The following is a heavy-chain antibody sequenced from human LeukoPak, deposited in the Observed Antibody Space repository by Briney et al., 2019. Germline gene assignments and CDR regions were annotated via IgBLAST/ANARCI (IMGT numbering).Heavy chain of an antibody. D-gene: IGHD2-15*01. CDR2: ISGSGGRT. J-gene: IGHJ4*02. V-gene: IGHV3-23*01. CDR3: AKDRGMFLVGYLDY. CDR1: GFTFSSYG. Sequence: PGGSLRLSCGASGFTFSSYGMSWVRQAPGKGLEWVSAISGSGGRTQYADSVKGRFTISRDNSKNTLYLQMNSLRAEDTAVYYCAKDRGMFLVGYLDYWGQGTLVTVSS.